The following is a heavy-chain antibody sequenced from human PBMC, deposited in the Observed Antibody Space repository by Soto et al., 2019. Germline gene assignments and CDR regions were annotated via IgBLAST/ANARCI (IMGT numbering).Heavy chain of an antibody. CDR1: GFTFKDYS. CDR3: ARGIGYYYDSSAYYYFDS. J-gene: IGHJ4*02. D-gene: IGHD3-22*01. CDR2: IESGGSST. V-gene: IGHV3-48*02. Sequence: PGGSLRLSCVASGFTFKDYSINWVRQAPGKGLEWVSFIESGGSSTDYVDSVRGRFTISRDDAKNSVYLQMNSLRDEDTAVFYCARGIGYYYDSSAYYYFDSWGQGTLVTVSS.